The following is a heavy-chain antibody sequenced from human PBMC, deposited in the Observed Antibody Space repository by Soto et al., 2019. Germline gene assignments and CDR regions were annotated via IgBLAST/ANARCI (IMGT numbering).Heavy chain of an antibody. Sequence: SVKVSCKASGGTFSSYAISWVRQAPGQGLEWMGGIIPIFGTANYAQKFQGRVTITADESTSTAYMELSSLRSEDTAVYYCARSEQPSFGMDVWGQETTVTVSS. J-gene: IGHJ6*02. D-gene: IGHD1-1*01. CDR3: ARSEQPSFGMDV. CDR2: IIPIFGTA. V-gene: IGHV1-69*13. CDR1: GGTFSSYA.